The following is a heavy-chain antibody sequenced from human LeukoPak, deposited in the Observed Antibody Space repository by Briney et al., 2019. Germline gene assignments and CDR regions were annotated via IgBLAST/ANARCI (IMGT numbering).Heavy chain of an antibody. J-gene: IGHJ4*02. V-gene: IGHV3-30*02. CDR1: GFTFSSYG. CDR2: IRYDGSNK. Sequence: GGSLRLSCAASGFTFSSYGMHWVRQAPGKGLEWVAFIRYDGSNKYYADSVKGRFTISRDNSKNTLYLQMNSLRAEDTAVYYCAKDRKYQLLYGGDFDYWGQGTLVTVSS. CDR3: AKDRKYQLLYGGDFDY. D-gene: IGHD2-2*02.